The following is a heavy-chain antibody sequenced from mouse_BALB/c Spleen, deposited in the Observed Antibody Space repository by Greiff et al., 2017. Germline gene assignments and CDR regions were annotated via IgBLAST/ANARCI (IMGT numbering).Heavy chain of an antibody. D-gene: IGHD1-1*01. CDR2: IHPSDSET. CDR1: GYSFTSYW. CDR3: SSEGSTTGEGTLDD. V-gene: IGHV1S82*01. J-gene: IGHJ2*01. Sequence: QVQLQQPGAELVRPGASVKLSCTASGYSFTSYWMNWVRQRPGQGLEWIGMIHPSDSETRLNQKFKDKATLTVDKSSSTDYMQLSSRTSEDAAVYYCSSEGSTTGEGTLDDWGQGTTLTVSS.